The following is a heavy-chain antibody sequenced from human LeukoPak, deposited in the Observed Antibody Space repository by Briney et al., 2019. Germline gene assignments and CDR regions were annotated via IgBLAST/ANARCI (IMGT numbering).Heavy chain of an antibody. CDR1: GYTFTNYG. CDR2: ISAHSGNT. D-gene: IGHD6-19*01. V-gene: IGHV1-18*01. CDR3: ARDKVAGTDLDY. J-gene: IGHJ4*02. Sequence: ASVKVSCKASGYTFTNYGVSWVRQDPGQGLEWMGWISAHSGNTNYARKFQGRVAMTTDTSTSTAYMDLRSLTSDDTAVYYCARDKVAGTDLDYWGQGTLVTVSS.